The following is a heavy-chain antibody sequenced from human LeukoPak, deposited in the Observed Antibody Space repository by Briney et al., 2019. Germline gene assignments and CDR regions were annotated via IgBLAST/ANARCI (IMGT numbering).Heavy chain of an antibody. CDR1: GYSIRSGYY. D-gene: IGHD2-15*01. Sequence: SETLSLTCTVPGYSIRSGYYWGWIRQPPGKGLEWIGSTYHSGSTSYNPSLKSRVTISLDTSKSQFSLKLSSVTAADTAVYYCARGGGRYCSGSTCYSISRTKGLEYWGQRTLVTVSS. J-gene: IGHJ4*02. CDR2: TYHSGST. V-gene: IGHV4-38-2*02. CDR3: ARGGGRYCSGSTCYSISRTKGLEY.